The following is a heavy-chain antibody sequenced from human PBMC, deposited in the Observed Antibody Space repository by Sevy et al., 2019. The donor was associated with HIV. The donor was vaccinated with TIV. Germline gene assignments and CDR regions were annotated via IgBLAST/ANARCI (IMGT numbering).Heavy chain of an antibody. CDR1: GFIFSTHA. Sequence: GGSLRLSCAASGFIFSTHAMHWVRQAPGKGLEWVAVISYEGSETYYADSVKGRFTISRDNSKNTLYLQMNSLRAEDTAVYYCAKDPRPSPSGSPGYFQHWGQGTLVTVSS. CDR3: AKDPRPSPSGSPGYFQH. D-gene: IGHD1-26*01. V-gene: IGHV3-30-3*01. J-gene: IGHJ1*01. CDR2: ISYEGSET.